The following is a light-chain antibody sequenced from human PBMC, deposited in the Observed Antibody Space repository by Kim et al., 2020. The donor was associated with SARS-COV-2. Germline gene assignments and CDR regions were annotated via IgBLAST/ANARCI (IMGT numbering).Light chain of an antibody. CDR3: QQYDSFPWT. CDR1: QSISGW. Sequence: ASVGDRVTITRRASQSISGWLAWYQQRPGKAPNLLIYKASVLEAGVPSRFSGYNSGAEFTLTITSLQPGDFATYYCQQYDSFPWTFGQGTKVDIK. J-gene: IGKJ1*01. V-gene: IGKV1-5*03. CDR2: KAS.